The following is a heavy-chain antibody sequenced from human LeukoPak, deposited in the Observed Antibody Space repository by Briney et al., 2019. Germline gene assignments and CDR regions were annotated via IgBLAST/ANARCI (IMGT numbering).Heavy chain of an antibody. CDR1: GGSISSGYYY. J-gene: IGHJ4*02. CDR3: ARDGIAATGSPFDY. D-gene: IGHD6-13*01. V-gene: IGHV4-31*03. Sequence: TLSLTCTVSGGSISSGYYYWNWIRQHPGKGLEWIGFIHYSGSTYYNPSLRSRVTISIDTSKNQFSLNLSSVTAADTAVYYCARDGIAATGSPFDYWGQGALVTVSS. CDR2: IHYSGST.